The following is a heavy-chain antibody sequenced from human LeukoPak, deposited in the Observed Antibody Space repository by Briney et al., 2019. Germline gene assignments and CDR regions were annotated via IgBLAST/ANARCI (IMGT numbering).Heavy chain of an antibody. J-gene: IGHJ3*02. D-gene: IGHD5-24*01. CDR1: GFTVSSNY. V-gene: IGHV3-66*01. CDR2: IYSGGST. Sequence: GGSLRLSYAASGFTVSSNYMTWVRQAPGKGLEWVSIIYSGGSTYYADSVKGRFTISGDNSKNTLYLQMNSLRAEDTAVYYCARLAAADGYNHAFDIWGLGTVVAVSS. CDR3: ARLAAADGYNHAFDI.